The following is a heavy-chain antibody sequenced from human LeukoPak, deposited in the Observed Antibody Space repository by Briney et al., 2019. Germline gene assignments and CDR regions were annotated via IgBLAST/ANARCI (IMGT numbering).Heavy chain of an antibody. V-gene: IGHV1-69*04. Sequence: SVKVSCKASGGTFSSYAISWVRQAPGQGLEWMGRIIPILGIANYAQKFQGRVTITADKSTSTAYMELSSLRSEDTAVYYCARKKAGSASYDYWGQGTLVTVSS. D-gene: IGHD1-26*01. CDR2: IIPILGIA. J-gene: IGHJ4*02. CDR1: GGTFSSYA. CDR3: ARKKAGSASYDY.